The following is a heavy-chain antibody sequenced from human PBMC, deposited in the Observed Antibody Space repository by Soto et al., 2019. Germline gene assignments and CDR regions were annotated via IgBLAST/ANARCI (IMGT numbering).Heavy chain of an antibody. J-gene: IGHJ4*02. CDR2: ISAYNGNT. CDR3: ASEIHYDYIWGSYRRFDY. Sequence: QVQLVQSGAEVQTPGASVKVSCKASGYNFTSYGISWVRQAPGQGLEWMGWISAYNGNTNYAQKLPGRVPMTTDTSTSTADMELRSLRSDDTALYYCASEIHYDYIWGSYRRFDYWGQGTLVTVSS. D-gene: IGHD3-16*02. CDR1: GYNFTSYG. V-gene: IGHV1-18*01.